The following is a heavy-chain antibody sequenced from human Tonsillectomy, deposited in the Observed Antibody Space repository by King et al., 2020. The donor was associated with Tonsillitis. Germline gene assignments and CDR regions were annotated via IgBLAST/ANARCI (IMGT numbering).Heavy chain of an antibody. CDR2: IDWDDDK. Sequence: VTLQESGPALVKPPQTLTLTCTFSGFSLSTSAMCVSWIRQPPGKALEWLALIDWDDDKYYSTSLKTRLTISKDTSKNQVVLTMTNMDPVDTATYYCARISNDFWSGYADYWGQGTLVTVSS. J-gene: IGHJ4*02. CDR3: ARISNDFWSGYADY. D-gene: IGHD3-3*01. V-gene: IGHV2-70*01. CDR1: GFSLSTSAMC.